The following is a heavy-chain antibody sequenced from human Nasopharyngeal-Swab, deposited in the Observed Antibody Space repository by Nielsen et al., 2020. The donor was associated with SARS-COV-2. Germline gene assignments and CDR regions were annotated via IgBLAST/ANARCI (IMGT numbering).Heavy chain of an antibody. CDR2: ISGSGGRT. Sequence: GESLKISCAASGFTFSSYAMSWVRQAPGKGLEWVSTISGSGGRTYYADSVKGRFTISRDNSKNTLYLQMNSLRAEDTAVYYCAKKGQWFGESWTFDYWGQGTLVTASS. V-gene: IGHV3-23*01. CDR1: GFTFSSYA. CDR3: AKKGQWFGESWTFDY. J-gene: IGHJ4*02. D-gene: IGHD3-10*01.